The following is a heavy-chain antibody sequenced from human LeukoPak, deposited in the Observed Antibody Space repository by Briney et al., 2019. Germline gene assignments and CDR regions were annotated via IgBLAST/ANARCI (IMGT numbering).Heavy chain of an antibody. CDR2: IYSGGDT. CDR1: GFTVSSNY. Sequence: PGGSLRLSGAASGFTVSSNYMNWVRQAPGKGLEWVSIIYSGGDTYYADSVKGRFTISRDNSKNTLYLQMSSLRAEDTAVYFCTRGPGSTWYSDYWGQGTLVTVSS. V-gene: IGHV3-66*02. J-gene: IGHJ4*02. D-gene: IGHD6-13*01. CDR3: TRGPGSTWYSDY.